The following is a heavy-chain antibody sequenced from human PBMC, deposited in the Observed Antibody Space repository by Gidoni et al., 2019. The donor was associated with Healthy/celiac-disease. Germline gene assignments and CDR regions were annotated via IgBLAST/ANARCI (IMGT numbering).Heavy chain of an antibody. D-gene: IGHD5-18*01. Sequence: EVQLVESGGGLVQSGGSLRLSCAASGSTFISYDMPWVRQATGKGLGWVSAIGTAGDPYYPGSVEGRFTISRENAKNSLYLQMNSLRAGDTAVYYCARGGYSYGYVGGYFDLWGRGTLVTVSS. CDR3: ARGGYSYGYVGGYFDL. CDR1: GSTFISYD. J-gene: IGHJ2*01. CDR2: IGTAGDP. V-gene: IGHV3-13*05.